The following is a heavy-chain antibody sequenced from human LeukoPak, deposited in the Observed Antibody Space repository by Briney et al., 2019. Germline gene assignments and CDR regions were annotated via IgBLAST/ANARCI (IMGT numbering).Heavy chain of an antibody. CDR2: IYSGGST. D-gene: IGHD6-25*01. CDR3: ARGHDGGNYYYYYYMDV. Sequence: KPGGSLRLSCAASGFTVSSNYMSWVRQAPEKGLEWVSVIYSGGSTYYADSVKGRFTISRDNSKNTLYLQMNSLRAEDTAVYYCARGHDGGNYYYYYYMDVWGKGTTVTVSS. V-gene: IGHV3-66*02. J-gene: IGHJ6*03. CDR1: GFTVSSNY.